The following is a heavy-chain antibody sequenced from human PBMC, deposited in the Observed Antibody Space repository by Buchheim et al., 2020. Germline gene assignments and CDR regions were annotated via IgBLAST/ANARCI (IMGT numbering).Heavy chain of an antibody. Sequence: EVQLVESGGGLVKPGGSLRLSCAASGFTFSSHAMSWVRQAPGKGLEWVSGISGSAGSTYYADSVKGRFTISRDNSKNTLDLQMNSLRGEDTAVYYCVKHGDYDFWTGYLDCWGQGTL. V-gene: IGHV3-23*04. CDR2: ISGSAGST. CDR3: VKHGDYDFWTGYLDC. CDR1: GFTFSSHA. J-gene: IGHJ4*02. D-gene: IGHD3-3*01.